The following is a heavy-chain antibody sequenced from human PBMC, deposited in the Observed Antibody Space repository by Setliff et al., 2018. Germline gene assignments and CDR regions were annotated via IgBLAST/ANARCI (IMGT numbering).Heavy chain of an antibody. V-gene: IGHV1-69*06. Sequence: SVKVSCKASGGTFSSYAISWVRQAPGQGLEWMGRIIPIFGTAYYAQKFQGRVTITADKSTSTAYMELSSLRSEDTAVYYCARYGVLLARYYYDSSGYSDRNAFDIWGQGTMVTVSS. CDR3: ARYGVLLARYYYDSSGYSDRNAFDI. J-gene: IGHJ3*02. CDR2: IIPIFGTA. CDR1: GGTFSSYA. D-gene: IGHD3-22*01.